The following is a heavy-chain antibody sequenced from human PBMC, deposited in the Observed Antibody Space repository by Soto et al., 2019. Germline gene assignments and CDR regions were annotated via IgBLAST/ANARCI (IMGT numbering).Heavy chain of an antibody. CDR2: IYYSGST. D-gene: IGHD5-12*01. Sequence: SETLSLTCTVSGGSISSYYWSWIRQPPGKGLEWIGYIYYSGSTNYNPSLKSRVTISVDTSKNQFSLKLSSVTAADTAVYYCARLKRDGYNYKLDYWGQGTLVTVSS. J-gene: IGHJ4*02. CDR3: ARLKRDGYNYKLDY. V-gene: IGHV4-59*08. CDR1: GGSISSYY.